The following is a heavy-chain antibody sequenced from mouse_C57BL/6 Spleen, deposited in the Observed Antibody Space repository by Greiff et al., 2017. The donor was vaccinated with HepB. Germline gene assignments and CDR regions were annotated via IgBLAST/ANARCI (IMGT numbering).Heavy chain of an antibody. Sequence: VQLQQSGAELVRPGSSVKLSCKASGYTFTSYWMHWVKQRPIQGLEWIGNIDPSDSETHYNQKFKDKATLTVDKSSSTAYMQLSSLTSEDSAVYYCARRGGYLYFDYWGQGTTLTVSS. CDR2: IDPSDSET. V-gene: IGHV1-52*01. J-gene: IGHJ2*01. CDR1: GYTFTSYW. D-gene: IGHD2-2*01. CDR3: ARRGGYLYFDY.